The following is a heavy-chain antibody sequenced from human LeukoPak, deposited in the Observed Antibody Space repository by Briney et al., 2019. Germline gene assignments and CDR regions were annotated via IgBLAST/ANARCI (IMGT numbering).Heavy chain of an antibody. D-gene: IGHD6-19*01. CDR1: GFSFSSYW. CDR3: ARAPTLADLDY. J-gene: IGHJ4*02. CDR2: IKSDGTDT. V-gene: IGHV3-74*01. Sequence: GGSLRLSCAASGFSFSSYWMHWVRQVPGKGLVWVLRIKSDGTDTSYADSVKGRFTISRDDSKHTLYLQMNSLRSRDTAVYYCARAPTLADLDYWGQGTLVTVSS.